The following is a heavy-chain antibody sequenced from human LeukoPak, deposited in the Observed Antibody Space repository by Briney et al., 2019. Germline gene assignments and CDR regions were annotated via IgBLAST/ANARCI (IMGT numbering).Heavy chain of an antibody. CDR2: INHNAEMI. D-gene: IGHD3-9*01. CDR3: ARDHDWAFDL. V-gene: IGHV3-48*02. J-gene: IGHJ4*02. Sequence: GGSLRLSCEASGFPFGSYVMSWVRQAPGKGLEWIAHINHNAEMIFYPDFVKGRFTISRDNAKSSLYLQMNALRYEDTAIYYCARDHDWAFDLWGQGTLVTVSS. CDR1: GFPFGSYV.